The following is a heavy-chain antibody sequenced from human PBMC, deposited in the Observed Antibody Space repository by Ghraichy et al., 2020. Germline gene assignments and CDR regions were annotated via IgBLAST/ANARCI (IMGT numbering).Heavy chain of an antibody. CDR3: ARGLRYFDWLSDY. CDR1: GFTFSSYA. CDR2: ISGSGGST. J-gene: IGHJ4*02. D-gene: IGHD3-9*01. V-gene: IGHV3-23*01. Sequence: LSLTCAASGFTFSSYAMSWVRQAPGKELEWVSAISGSGGSTYYADSVKGRFTISRDNSKNTLYLQMNSLRAEDTAVYYCARGLRYFDWLSDYWGQGTLVTVSS.